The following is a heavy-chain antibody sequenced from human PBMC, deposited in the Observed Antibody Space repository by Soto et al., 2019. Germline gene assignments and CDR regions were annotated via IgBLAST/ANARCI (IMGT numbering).Heavy chain of an antibody. CDR1: GFTFSSYW. Sequence: EVQMVESGGGLVQPGGSLRLSCAASGFTFSSYWMSWVRQAPGKGLEWVANIKQDGSEKYYVDSVKGRFTISRDNAKNSLYLQMNSLRAEDTAVYYCASGYYDILTGYSFDIWGQGTMVTVSS. CDR3: ASGYYDILTGYSFDI. J-gene: IGHJ3*02. CDR2: IKQDGSEK. V-gene: IGHV3-7*01. D-gene: IGHD3-9*01.